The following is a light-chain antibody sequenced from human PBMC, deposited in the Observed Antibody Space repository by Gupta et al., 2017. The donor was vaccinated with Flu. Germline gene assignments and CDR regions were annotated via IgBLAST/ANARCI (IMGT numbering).Light chain of an antibody. CDR1: QNIGPY. V-gene: IGKV1-39*01. Sequence: DIQMTQSPSSLSASVGDRVIVSCRASQNIGPYLNWYQHKAGKAPTLLIYAASSLQDGVPSRFSGSGSGKDCTLSISGLQREEFATYYCQQNYSPHLTFGEGSKVV. CDR2: AAS. J-gene: IGKJ4*01. CDR3: QQNYSPHLT.